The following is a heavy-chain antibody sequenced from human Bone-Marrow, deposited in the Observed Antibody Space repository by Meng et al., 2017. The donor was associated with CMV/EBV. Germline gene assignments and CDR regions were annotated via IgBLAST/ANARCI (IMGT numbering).Heavy chain of an antibody. Sequence: GESLKISCAASGFTFDDYGMSWVRQAPGKGLEWVSGINWNGGSTGYADSVKGRFTISRDNAKNSLYLQMNSLRAEDTALYHCVREVVGATGWFDPWGQGTLVTVSS. CDR3: VREVVGATGWFDP. D-gene: IGHD1-26*01. CDR2: INWNGGST. V-gene: IGHV3-20*01. CDR1: GFTFDDYG. J-gene: IGHJ5*02.